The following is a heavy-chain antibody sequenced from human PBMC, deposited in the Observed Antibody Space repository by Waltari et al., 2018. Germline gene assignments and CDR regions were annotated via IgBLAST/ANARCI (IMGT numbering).Heavy chain of an antibody. CDR3: ARTDYYPSLVQDC. D-gene: IGHD3-10*01. CDR1: EFTLSNSA. V-gene: IGHV3-48*03. CDR2: ISSSGSTI. Sequence: DVRLSESGGGLAQPGGSLRLSCVASEFTLSNSAMSWVRQAPGKGLEWVSYISSSGSTIYYADSVKGRFTISRDNAKNSLYLQMNSLRAEDTAVYYCARTDYYPSLVQDCWGQGTLVTVSS. J-gene: IGHJ4*02.